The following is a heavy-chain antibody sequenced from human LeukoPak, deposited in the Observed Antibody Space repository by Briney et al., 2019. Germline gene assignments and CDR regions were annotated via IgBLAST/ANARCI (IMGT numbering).Heavy chain of an antibody. CDR3: ASRDYYDSSGYNDAFDI. Sequence: PGGSLRLSCAASGFTFSSYWMYWVRQAPGKGLVWVSRIKHDGSSTAYADSVKGRFTISRDNAKNTLYLQMNSLRAEDTAVYYCASRDYYDSSGYNDAFDIRGQGTMVTVSS. CDR2: IKHDGSST. V-gene: IGHV3-74*01. J-gene: IGHJ3*02. CDR1: GFTFSSYW. D-gene: IGHD3-22*01.